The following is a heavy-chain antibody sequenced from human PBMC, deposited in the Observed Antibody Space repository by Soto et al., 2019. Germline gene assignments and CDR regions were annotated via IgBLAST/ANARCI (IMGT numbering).Heavy chain of an antibody. CDR1: GYTFTSYD. CDR2: MNPNSGNT. CDR3: ARGRADYFDY. V-gene: IGHV1-8*01. Sequence: QVQLVQSGAEVKKPGASVKVSCKASGYTFTSYDINWVRQATGQGLEWMGWMNPNSGNTGYAQKLQGRVTMTRNTSISTAYMELSSLRSADRAVYYWARGRADYFDYWGQGTLVTVFS. J-gene: IGHJ4*02.